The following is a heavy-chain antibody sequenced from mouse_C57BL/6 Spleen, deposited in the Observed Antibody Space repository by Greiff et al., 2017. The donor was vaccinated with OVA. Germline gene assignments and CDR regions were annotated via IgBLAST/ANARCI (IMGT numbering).Heavy chain of an antibody. V-gene: IGHV1-7*01. Sequence: SGAELAKPGASVKLSCKASGYTFTSYWMHWVKQRPGQGLEWIGYINPSSGYTKYNQKFKDKATLTADKSSSTAYMQLSSLTYEDSAVYYCGRGDDGYFSWFAYWGQGTLVTVSA. CDR2: INPSSGYT. J-gene: IGHJ3*01. D-gene: IGHD2-3*01. CDR3: GRGDDGYFSWFAY. CDR1: GYTFTSYW.